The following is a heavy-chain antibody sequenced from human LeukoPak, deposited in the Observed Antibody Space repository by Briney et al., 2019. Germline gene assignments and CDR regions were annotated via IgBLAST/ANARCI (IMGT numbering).Heavy chain of an antibody. J-gene: IGHJ3*02. D-gene: IGHD3-22*01. CDR2: ISGSSSDT. Sequence: GGSLRLSCAASGLSFSGYYMYWIRQPPGKGLEWVSFISGSSSDTNYAGCVKGRFTIYRDNAKNSLYLQMNSLRAEDTAVYYCARDSKYYASSAYYDAFDIWGQGTMVTVSS. CDR3: ARDSKYYASSAYYDAFDI. CDR1: GLSFSGYY. V-gene: IGHV3-11*05.